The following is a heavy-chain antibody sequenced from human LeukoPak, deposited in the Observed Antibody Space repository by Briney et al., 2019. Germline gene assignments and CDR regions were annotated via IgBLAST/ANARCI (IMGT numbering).Heavy chain of an antibody. V-gene: IGHV3-30*04. CDR3: ARERLAVSESNWFDP. Sequence: GGSLRLSCAASGFIFSSFALHWVHQAPGKGLEWVGVISDDGNKIYYADSVRGRFTISRDNSKNTLYLQIHSLRAEDTAVYWCARERLAVSESNWFDPWGQGTLVTVSS. J-gene: IGHJ5*02. D-gene: IGHD6-19*01. CDR1: GFIFSSFA. CDR2: ISDDGNKI.